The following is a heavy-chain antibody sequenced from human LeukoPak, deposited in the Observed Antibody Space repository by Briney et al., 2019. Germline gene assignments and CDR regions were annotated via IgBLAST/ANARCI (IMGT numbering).Heavy chain of an antibody. CDR3: ARGLSYYYGSGSYGY. V-gene: IGHV4-34*01. CDR1: GGSFSGYY. D-gene: IGHD3-10*01. CDR2: INHSGST. J-gene: IGHJ4*02. Sequence: PSETLSLTCAVYGGSFSGYYWSWIRQPPGKGLEWIGEINHSGSTNYNPSLKSRVTISVDTSKNQFSLKLSSVTAADTAVYYCARGLSYYYGSGSYGYWGQGTLVTVSS.